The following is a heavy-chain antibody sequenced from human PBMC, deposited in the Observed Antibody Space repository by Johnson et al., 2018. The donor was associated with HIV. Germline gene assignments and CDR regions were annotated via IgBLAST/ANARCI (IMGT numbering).Heavy chain of an antibody. V-gene: IGHV3-66*01. CDR2: IYRGGTT. CDR1: GFSVSSNY. J-gene: IGHJ3*02. CDR3: ARDLVVGDHSTPLTHAFDI. Sequence: VQLVESGGGVVQPGGSLRLSCVVSGFSVSSNYMSWVRQAPGEGLEWVSVIYRGGTTYYAQSVKGRFTISRDNSKNILYLQMNSLRVEDTAVYFCARDLVVGDHSTPLTHAFDIWGQGTTVTVSS. D-gene: IGHD1-26*01.